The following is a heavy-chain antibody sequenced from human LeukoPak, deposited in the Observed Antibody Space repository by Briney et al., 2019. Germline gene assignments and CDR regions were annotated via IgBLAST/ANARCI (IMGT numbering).Heavy chain of an antibody. D-gene: IGHD6-6*01. Sequence: SVKLSCKASGGTFSSYAISWVRQAPGRGLEWMGGIIPIFGTANYAQKSQDRVKITTDESTSTAQLALSSLRSEATAVYYCARGTIEYSTSHNYFDYWGQGTLLTVSS. V-gene: IGHV1-69*05. J-gene: IGHJ4*02. CDR3: ARGTIEYSTSHNYFDY. CDR1: GGTFSSYA. CDR2: IIPIFGTA.